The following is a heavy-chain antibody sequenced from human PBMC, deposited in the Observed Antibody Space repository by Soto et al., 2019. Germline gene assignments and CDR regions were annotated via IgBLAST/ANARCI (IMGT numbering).Heavy chain of an antibody. V-gene: IGHV3-66*01. CDR2: IYSGGST. CDR1: GFTVSSNY. D-gene: IGHD4-4*01. J-gene: IGHJ3*02. Sequence: GGSLRLSCAASGFTVSSNYMSWVRQAPRKGLEWVSVIYSGGSTYYADSVKGRFTISRDNSKNTLYLQMNSLRAEDTAVYYCARGATTVTNDAFDIWGQGTMVTVSS. CDR3: ARGATTVTNDAFDI.